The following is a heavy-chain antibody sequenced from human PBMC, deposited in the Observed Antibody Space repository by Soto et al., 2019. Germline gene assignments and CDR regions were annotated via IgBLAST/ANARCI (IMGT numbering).Heavy chain of an antibody. Sequence: QVQLVESGGGVVQPGRSLRLSCAASGFTFSSYGMHWVRQAPGKGLEWVAVIWYDGSNKYYADSVKGRFTISRDNSKNTLYRQMNSLRAEDTAVYYCAREGGAWTRFAFDYWGQGTLVTVSS. CDR3: AREGGAWTRFAFDY. V-gene: IGHV3-33*01. D-gene: IGHD3-16*01. CDR1: GFTFSSYG. J-gene: IGHJ4*02. CDR2: IWYDGSNK.